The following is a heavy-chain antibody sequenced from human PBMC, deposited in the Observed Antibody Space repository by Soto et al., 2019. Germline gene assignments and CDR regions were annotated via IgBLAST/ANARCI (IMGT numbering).Heavy chain of an antibody. D-gene: IGHD2-15*01. CDR2: IWYDGSNK. Sequence: GGSLRLSCAASGFTFSSYGMHWVRQAPGKGLEWVAVIWYDGSNKYYADSVKGRFTISRDNSKNTLYLQMNSLRAEDTAVNYCGAVAATIDYYYYGMDVWGQGTTVTVSS. CDR1: GFTFSSYG. V-gene: IGHV3-33*01. J-gene: IGHJ6*02. CDR3: GAVAATIDYYYYGMDV.